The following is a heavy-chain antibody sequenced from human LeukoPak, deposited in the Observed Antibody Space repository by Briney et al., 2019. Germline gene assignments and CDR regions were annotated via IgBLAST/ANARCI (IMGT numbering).Heavy chain of an antibody. CDR2: IYYSGST. CDR1: GGSISSSSYY. J-gene: IGHJ4*02. D-gene: IGHD4-17*01. V-gene: IGHV4-39*01. CDR3: ARQAHDYGDSKGIYYFDY. Sequence: SETLSLTCTVSGGSISSSSYYWGWIRQPPGKGLEWIGSIYYSGSTYYNPSLKSRVTISVDTSKNQFSLKLSSVTAADTAVYYCARQAHDYGDSKGIYYFDYWGQGTLVTVSS.